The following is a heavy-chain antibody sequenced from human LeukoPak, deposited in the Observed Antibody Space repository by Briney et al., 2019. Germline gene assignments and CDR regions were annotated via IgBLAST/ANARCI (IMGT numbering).Heavy chain of an antibody. CDR2: IYYSGST. V-gene: IGHV4-61*01. J-gene: IGHJ5*02. CDR3: ARVPYSSGWVRWFDP. D-gene: IGHD6-19*01. CDR1: GGSVSSGSYY. Sequence: SETLSLTCTVSGGSVSSGSYYWSWIRQPPGKGLEWIGYIYYSGSTNYNPSLKSRVTISVDTSKNQFSLKLSSVTAADTAVYYCARVPYSSGWVRWFDPWGQGTLVTVSS.